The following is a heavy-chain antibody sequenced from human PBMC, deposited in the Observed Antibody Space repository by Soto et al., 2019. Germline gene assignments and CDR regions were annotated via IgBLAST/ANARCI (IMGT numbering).Heavy chain of an antibody. V-gene: IGHV3-23*01. CDR2: SSGSGGIT. J-gene: IGHJ5*02. CDR1: GFTFSSYA. D-gene: IGHD3-3*01. Sequence: EVQLLESGGGLVQPGGSLRLSCAASGFTFSSYAMSWVRQAPGKGLEWVSASSGSGGITYYADSVKGRFTISRDNSKNTLYLQMNSLRAEDTAVYYCAKDYYDFWSGYSATFDPWGQGTRVTVSS. CDR3: AKDYYDFWSGYSATFDP.